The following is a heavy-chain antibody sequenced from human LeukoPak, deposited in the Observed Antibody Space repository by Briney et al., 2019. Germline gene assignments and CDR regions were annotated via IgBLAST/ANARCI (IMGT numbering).Heavy chain of an antibody. D-gene: IGHD3-10*01. Sequence: GASVKVSCKASGGTFNSHVISWLRQAPGQGLEWMGGIIPVFGTASYAEKFQGRVTITTDESTTTAYMETSSLTSEDTAVYYCARGYYYGSESYWHTKWFDPWGLGTLVTVSS. V-gene: IGHV1-69*05. CDR2: IIPVFGTA. CDR3: ARGYYYGSESYWHTKWFDP. CDR1: GGTFNSHV. J-gene: IGHJ5*02.